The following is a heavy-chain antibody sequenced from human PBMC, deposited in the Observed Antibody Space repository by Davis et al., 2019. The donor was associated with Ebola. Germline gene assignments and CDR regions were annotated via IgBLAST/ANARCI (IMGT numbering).Heavy chain of an antibody. CDR1: GFTFSSYW. CDR2: IWYDGSNK. V-gene: IGHV3-33*08. J-gene: IGHJ6*04. Sequence: GGSLRLSCAASGFTFSSYWMSWIRQAPGKGLEWVAVIWYDGSNKYYADSVKGRFTISRDNSKNTLYLQMNSLRAEDTAVYYCARDGRLLWFGESRIDYYYYGMDVWGKGTTVTVSS. CDR3: ARDGRLLWFGESRIDYYYYGMDV. D-gene: IGHD3-10*01.